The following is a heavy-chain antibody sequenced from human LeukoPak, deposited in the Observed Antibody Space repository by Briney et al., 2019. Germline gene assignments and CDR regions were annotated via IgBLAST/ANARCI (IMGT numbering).Heavy chain of an antibody. CDR3: AREGMYSGSYVAWDD. D-gene: IGHD1-26*01. Sequence: SETLSLTCTVSGGSINSYYWSWIRQPPGKGLEWIGYIYYSGSTNYNPSLKSRVTLSVDTSKNQFSLKLSSVTAADTAVYYCAREGMYSGSYVAWDDWGQGTLVTVSS. CDR2: IYYSGST. CDR1: GGSINSYY. V-gene: IGHV4-59*01. J-gene: IGHJ4*02.